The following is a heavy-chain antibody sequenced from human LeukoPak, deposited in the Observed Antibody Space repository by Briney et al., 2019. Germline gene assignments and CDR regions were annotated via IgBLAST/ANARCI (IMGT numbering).Heavy chain of an antibody. CDR2: INHSGST. Sequence: SETLSLTCAVYGGSFSGSYWSWIRQPPGKGLEWIGEINHSGSTNYNPSLKSRVTISADTSKKQFSLKLRSVTAADTAVYYCRLDSIDYYSFDYWGRGILVTVSS. J-gene: IGHJ4*02. CDR1: GGSFSGSY. D-gene: IGHD3-22*01. V-gene: IGHV4-34*01. CDR3: RLDSIDYYSFDY.